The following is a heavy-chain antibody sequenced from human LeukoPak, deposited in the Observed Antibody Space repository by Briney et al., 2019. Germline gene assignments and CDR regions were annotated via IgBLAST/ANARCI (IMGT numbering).Heavy chain of an antibody. V-gene: IGHV1-69*13. CDR2: IIPIFGTA. CDR1: GGTFSSYA. Sequence: SVKVSCKASGGTFSSYAISWVRQAPGQGLEWMGGIIPIFGTANYVQKFQGRVTITADESTSTAYMELSSLRSEDTAVYYCASHGGISGYDYPLGTWGQGTLVTVSS. J-gene: IGHJ4*02. CDR3: ASHGGISGYDYPLGT. D-gene: IGHD5-12*01.